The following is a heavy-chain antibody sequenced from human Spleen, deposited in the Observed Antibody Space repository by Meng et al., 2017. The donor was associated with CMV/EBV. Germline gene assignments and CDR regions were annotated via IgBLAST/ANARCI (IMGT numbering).Heavy chain of an antibody. Sequence: GESLKISCAASGFTFSSYTMNWVRQAPGKGLEWVSYISSTGSVKHYADSLRGRFTVSRDNAKDYLYLEMNSLRAEDTALYYCVRVGLAMDVWGQGTTVTVSS. CDR1: GFTFSSYT. D-gene: IGHD3-3*01. CDR2: ISSTGSVK. CDR3: VRVGLAMDV. J-gene: IGHJ6*02. V-gene: IGHV3-48*04.